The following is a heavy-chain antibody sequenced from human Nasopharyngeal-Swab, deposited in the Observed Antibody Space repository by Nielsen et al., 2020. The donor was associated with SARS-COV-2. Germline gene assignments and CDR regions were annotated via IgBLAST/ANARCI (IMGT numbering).Heavy chain of an antibody. Sequence: GESLKISCAAFGCTFSTYPIGWVRQAPGKGLEWVSSVTGSGATTYYADSVKGRFTISRDNSKNTLHLQMNSLRAEDTAVYYCAKGGGYSVMWGQGTLVTVSS. D-gene: IGHD3-22*01. J-gene: IGHJ4*02. CDR1: GCTFSTYP. V-gene: IGHV3-23*01. CDR2: VTGSGATT. CDR3: AKGGGYSVM.